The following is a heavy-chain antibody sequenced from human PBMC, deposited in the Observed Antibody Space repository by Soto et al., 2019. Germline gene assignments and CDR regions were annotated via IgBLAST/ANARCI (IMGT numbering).Heavy chain of an antibody. CDR3: ARGDYADELRS. CDR1: GFSRSNARMG. D-gene: IGHD4-17*01. Sequence: QVTLKESGPVLVKPTETLTLTCTDSGFSRSNARMGVSWIRQPPGKALEWLAHMFSNDEKSYSTSLKSRLTISKGTSKIQVALTMTNMDPVDTATYYCARGDYADELRSWGQGTLVTVSS. CDR2: MFSNDEK. J-gene: IGHJ5*02. V-gene: IGHV2-26*01.